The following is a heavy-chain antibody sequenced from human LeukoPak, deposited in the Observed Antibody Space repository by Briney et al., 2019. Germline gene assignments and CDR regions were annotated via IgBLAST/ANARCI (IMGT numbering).Heavy chain of an antibody. CDR3: ARAANWNHPFDY. D-gene: IGHD1-20*01. J-gene: IGHJ4*02. V-gene: IGHV1-8*01. Sequence: QKFQGRVTMTRNTAISTASMELSSLRSDDTAVYYCARAANWNHPFDYWGQGTLVTVSS.